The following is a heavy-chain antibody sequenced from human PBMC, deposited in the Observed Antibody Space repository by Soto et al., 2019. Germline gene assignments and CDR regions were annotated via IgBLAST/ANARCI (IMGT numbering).Heavy chain of an antibody. J-gene: IGHJ4*02. V-gene: IGHV1-3*01. D-gene: IGHD3-16*01. CDR2: INADNGDT. CDR3: ARDLGAKVYY. CDR1: GYTFTSYA. Sequence: ASVKVSCKASGYTFTSYAIHWVRQAPGQRLEWMGWINADNGDTQYSQKFQGRVTMTTDTSASTAYMELRSLRSEDTAVYFCARDLGAKVYYWAQGTLVTVSS.